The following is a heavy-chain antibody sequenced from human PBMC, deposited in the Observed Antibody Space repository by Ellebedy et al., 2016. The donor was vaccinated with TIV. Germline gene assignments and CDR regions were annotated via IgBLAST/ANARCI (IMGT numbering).Heavy chain of an antibody. Sequence: GESLKISCTASGFTVSSNYMNWVRQAPGKGLEWVSVIYSGGNTYYADSVKGRFTISRDNSKNTVYLQMNSLRAVDTAVYYCAREVYSSTWYDCWGQGTLVTVSS. CDR1: GFTVSSNY. V-gene: IGHV3-53*01. D-gene: IGHD4-11*01. J-gene: IGHJ5*01. CDR2: IYSGGNT. CDR3: AREVYSSTWYDC.